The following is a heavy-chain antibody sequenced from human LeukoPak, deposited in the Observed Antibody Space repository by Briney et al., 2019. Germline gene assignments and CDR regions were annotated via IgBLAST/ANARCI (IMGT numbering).Heavy chain of an antibody. V-gene: IGHV4-31*03. CDR1: GGSISSGGYY. D-gene: IGHD3-9*01. CDR2: IYYSGST. J-gene: IGHJ6*02. Sequence: SETLSLTCTVSGGSISSGGYYWSWIRQHPGKGLEWIGYIYYSGSTYYNPSLKSRVTISVDTSKNQFSLKLSSVTAADTAVYYCARGLLKGNDILTGYYYYYGMDVWGQGTTVTVSS. CDR3: ARGLLKGNDILTGYYYYYGMDV.